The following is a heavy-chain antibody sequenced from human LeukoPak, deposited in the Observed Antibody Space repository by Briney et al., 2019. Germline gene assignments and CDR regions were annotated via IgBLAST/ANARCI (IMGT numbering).Heavy chain of an antibody. D-gene: IGHD6-13*01. V-gene: IGHV3-23*01. J-gene: IGHJ4*02. CDR3: ASLDGGWDQQLGLAVPD. CDR2: ISGSGGST. Sequence: PGGSLRLSCAASGFTFSSYAMSWVRQAPGKGLEWVSAISGSGGSTYYADSVKGRFTISRDNAKNSLYLQMNSLRAEDTAVYYCASLDGGWDQQLGLAVPDWGQGTLVTVSS. CDR1: GFTFSSYA.